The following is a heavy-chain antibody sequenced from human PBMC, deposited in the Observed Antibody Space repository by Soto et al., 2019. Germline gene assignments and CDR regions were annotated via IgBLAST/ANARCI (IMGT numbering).Heavy chain of an antibody. Sequence: GGSLRLSCAASGFTFSDHYMDWVRQASGKGLEWVGRIRNKANSYTAEYAASVEGRFTISRDDSKNSLYLQMNSLKIEDTALYYCVRAGTGYQLDYRGQGSLVTVSS. J-gene: IGHJ4*02. CDR2: IRNKANSYTA. V-gene: IGHV3-72*01. D-gene: IGHD3-9*01. CDR1: GFTFSDHY. CDR3: VRAGTGYQLDY.